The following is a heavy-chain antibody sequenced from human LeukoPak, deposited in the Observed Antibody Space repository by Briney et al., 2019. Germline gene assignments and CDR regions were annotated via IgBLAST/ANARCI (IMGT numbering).Heavy chain of an antibody. D-gene: IGHD3-3*01. CDR1: GFTFSDQS. J-gene: IGHJ4*02. CDR3: TRDWSGSYFDY. Sequence: GGSLRLSCAASGFTFSDQSMNWVRQAPGKGLEWVGFIRSKAYGGTTEYAASVKGRFTISRDDSKSIAYLQMNSLKTEDTAVYYCTRDWSGSYFDYWGQGTLVTVSS. CDR2: IRSKAYGGTT. V-gene: IGHV3-49*04.